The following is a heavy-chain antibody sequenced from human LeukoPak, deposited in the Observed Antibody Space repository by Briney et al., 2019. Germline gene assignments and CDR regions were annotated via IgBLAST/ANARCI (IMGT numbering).Heavy chain of an antibody. CDR3: ARHQEGMVRGVLYYMDV. J-gene: IGHJ6*03. CDR1: GASISSSY. Sequence: SETLSLTCTVSGASISSSYWSWIRQPPGKGLEWIGYIHYTGTTNYNPSLKSRVTISVDTSNNQFSLKMSSVTAADTAVYFCARHQEGMVRGVLYYMDVWGKGTTVIISS. D-gene: IGHD3-10*01. CDR2: IHYTGTT. V-gene: IGHV4-59*08.